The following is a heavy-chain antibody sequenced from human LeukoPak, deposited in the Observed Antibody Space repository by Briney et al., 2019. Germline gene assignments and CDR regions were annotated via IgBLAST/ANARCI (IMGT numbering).Heavy chain of an antibody. Sequence: SVTLSRKASGGTSSSYAISWVRQAPGQGLEWMGGIIPIFGTANYAQKFQGRVTITADESTSTAYMELSSLRSEDTAVYYCAIIITPRALYSFDPWGQGTLVTVSS. J-gene: IGHJ5*02. V-gene: IGHV1-69*13. CDR1: GGTSSSYA. CDR2: IIPIFGTA. D-gene: IGHD3-10*01. CDR3: AIIITPRALYSFDP.